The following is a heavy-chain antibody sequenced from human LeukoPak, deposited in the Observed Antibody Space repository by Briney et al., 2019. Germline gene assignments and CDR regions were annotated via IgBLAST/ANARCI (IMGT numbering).Heavy chain of an antibody. CDR1: GFTFSSHA. CDR3: FSFGYDY. J-gene: IGHJ4*02. D-gene: IGHD3-16*01. Sequence: PGGSLRLSCAASGFTFSSHALSWVRQAPGKGLAWVSSISDSGDSTYYAHSVKGRFTISRDNSKNTLYLQMNSLRGEDTAVYYCFSFGYDYWGQGTLVSVSS. CDR2: ISDSGDST. V-gene: IGHV3-23*01.